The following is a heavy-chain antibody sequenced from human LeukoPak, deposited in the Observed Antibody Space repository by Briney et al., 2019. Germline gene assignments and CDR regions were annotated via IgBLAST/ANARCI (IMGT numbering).Heavy chain of an antibody. J-gene: IGHJ6*03. V-gene: IGHV3-48*04. D-gene: IGHD1-26*01. CDR3: ARAPVVGEYGYYYYYMDV. Sequence: GGSLRLSCAASGFTFSTYAMNWVRQAPGKGLEWVSYITDDSLTMYYTDSVKGRFSISRDNAKNSLYLQMNSLRAEDTAVYYCARAPVVGEYGYYYYYMDVWGKGTTVTVSS. CDR1: GFTFSTYA. CDR2: ITDDSLTM.